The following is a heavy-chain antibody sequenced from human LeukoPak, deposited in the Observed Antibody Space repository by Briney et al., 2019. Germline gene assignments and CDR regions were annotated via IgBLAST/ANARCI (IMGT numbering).Heavy chain of an antibody. J-gene: IGHJ5*02. Sequence: SETLCLTCTVSGGSISSFYWSWIRQPPGKGLEWIGYMYYGGSPNYNPSLKSRVITSLDTSKNQFSLKLNSVTTADTAVYYCVTGRYSYGWYDHWGQGILVTVSS. CDR1: GGSISSFY. CDR3: VTGRYSYGWYDH. D-gene: IGHD1-26*01. CDR2: MYYGGSP. V-gene: IGHV4-59*13.